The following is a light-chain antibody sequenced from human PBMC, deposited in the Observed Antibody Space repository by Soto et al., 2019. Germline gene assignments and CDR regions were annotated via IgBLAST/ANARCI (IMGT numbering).Light chain of an antibody. J-gene: IGKJ2*01. CDR2: QVS. CDR1: QSLVYSDGIAY. V-gene: IGKV2-30*01. CDR3: MQGTHWTYT. Sequence: DVVMTQSPLSLPVTLGQPASISCRSSQSLVYSDGIAYLSWFQQRPGQSPRRLIYQVSSRDSGVPDRFSGRGSGTDFTLKISRVEAEDVGVYYCMQGTHWTYTFGQGTKLEI.